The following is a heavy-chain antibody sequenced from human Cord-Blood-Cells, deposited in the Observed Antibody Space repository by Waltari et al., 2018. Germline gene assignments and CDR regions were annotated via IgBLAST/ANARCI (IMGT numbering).Heavy chain of an antibody. J-gene: IGHJ2*01. CDR1: GFTFSSYA. CDR2: ISSNGGST. V-gene: IGHV3-64D*09. D-gene: IGHD5-12*01. Sequence: EVQLVESGGGLVQPGGSLRLSCSASGFTFSSYAMHWVRPAPGKGLEYVSAISSNGGSTYYADSVKGRFTISRDNSKNTLYLQMSSLRAEDTAVYYCVKVDIVATTENWYFDLWGRGTLVTVSS. CDR3: VKVDIVATTENWYFDL.